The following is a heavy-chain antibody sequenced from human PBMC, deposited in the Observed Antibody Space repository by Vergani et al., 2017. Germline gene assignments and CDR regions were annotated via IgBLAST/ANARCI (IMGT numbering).Heavy chain of an antibody. CDR1: GGSISSSSYY. CDR3: ARPTTTMVRGVISYYFDY. V-gene: IGHV4-39*01. CDR2: IYYSGST. J-gene: IGHJ4*02. Sequence: QLQLQESGPGLVKPSETLSLTCTVSGGSISSSSYYWGWIRQPPGKGLEWIGSIYYSGSTYYNPSLKSRVTISVDTSKNQFYLKLSSVTAADTAVYYCARPTTTMVRGVISYYFDYWGQGTLVTVSS. D-gene: IGHD3-10*01.